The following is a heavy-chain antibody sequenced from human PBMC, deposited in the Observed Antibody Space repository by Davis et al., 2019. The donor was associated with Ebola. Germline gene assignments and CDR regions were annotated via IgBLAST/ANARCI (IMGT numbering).Heavy chain of an antibody. Sequence: KVSCKASGYSFTNYWIGWVRQMPGKGLEWMGIIYPGDSDTRYSPSFQGQVTISADKSISTAYLQWSSLKASDTAMYYCARSIAARRGDAFDIWGQGTMVTVSS. CDR1: GYSFTNYW. CDR3: ARSIAARRGDAFDI. D-gene: IGHD6-6*01. V-gene: IGHV5-51*01. J-gene: IGHJ3*02. CDR2: IYPGDSDT.